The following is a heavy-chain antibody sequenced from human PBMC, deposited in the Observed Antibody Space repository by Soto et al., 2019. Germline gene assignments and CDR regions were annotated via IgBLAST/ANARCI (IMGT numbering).Heavy chain of an antibody. V-gene: IGHV3-23*01. CDR2: ISGSGGST. Sequence: EVQLLESGGGLVQPGGSLRLSCAASGFTFSSYAMSWVRQAPGKGLEWVSAISGSGGSTYYADSVKGRFTISKDNSKNTLYLQMNSLRAEYTAVYYCSKTTCPICLHDAFDIWGQVTMVTVSS. D-gene: IGHD1-26*01. J-gene: IGHJ3*02. CDR3: SKTTCPICLHDAFDI. CDR1: GFTFSSYA.